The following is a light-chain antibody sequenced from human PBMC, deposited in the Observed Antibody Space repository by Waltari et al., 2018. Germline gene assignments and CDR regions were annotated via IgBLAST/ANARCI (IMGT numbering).Light chain of an antibody. Sequence: SYELTQPPPVSVSPGQTASITCSGDKLGAKYACWYQQKPGQSPVLVIYQDSKRPSGIPERFSGSNSGNTATLTISGTQAMDEADYYCQAWDSSTAVFGGGTKLTVL. CDR2: QDS. V-gene: IGLV3-1*01. J-gene: IGLJ2*01. CDR1: KLGAKY. CDR3: QAWDSSTAV.